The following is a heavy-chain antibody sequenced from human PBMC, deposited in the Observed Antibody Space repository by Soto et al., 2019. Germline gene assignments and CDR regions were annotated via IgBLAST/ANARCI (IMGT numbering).Heavy chain of an antibody. V-gene: IGHV3-23*01. CDR1: GYTFTGYY. CDR3: ARDAGTTTVTVPYLDL. Sequence: SCKASGYTFTGYYMHWVRQAPGQGLEWVSAISGSGGSTYYADSVKGRFTISRDNSKNTLYLQMSSLRSEDTAVYYCARDAGTTTVTVPYLDLWGQGTLVTVSS. CDR2: ISGSGGST. J-gene: IGHJ4*02. D-gene: IGHD4-17*01.